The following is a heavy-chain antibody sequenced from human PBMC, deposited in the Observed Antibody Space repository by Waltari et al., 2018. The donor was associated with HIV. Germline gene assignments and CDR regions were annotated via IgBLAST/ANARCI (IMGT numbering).Heavy chain of an antibody. V-gene: IGHV3-7*01. CDR3: ARDPGGADAFDF. CDR1: CFRFSSYG. CDR2: IKKEGSEK. D-gene: IGHD3-16*01. J-gene: IGHJ3*01. Sequence: EVQLVESGGGLFQPGGSLSLPCAVSCFRFSSYGMGWVRQATGKGMEGVAKIKKEGSEKYEVDSGKGRFNRSRDNAKNSLYLKMNSLRDEDTAGYYCARDPGGADAFDFWGQGTMVTVSS.